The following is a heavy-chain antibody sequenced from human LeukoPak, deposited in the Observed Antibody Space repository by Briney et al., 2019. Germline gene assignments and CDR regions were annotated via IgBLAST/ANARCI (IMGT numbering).Heavy chain of an antibody. CDR3: ARQSSDYYYYYIDV. V-gene: IGHV4-39*01. CDR1: GGSISSSHYY. J-gene: IGHJ6*03. CDR2: IYYSGTA. Sequence: TASETLSLTCTVSGGSISSSHYYWGWIRQSPGKGLVWIGSIYYSGTAYYNPSLESRVTISDDTSMNRFSLMLTSLTAADTAVYYCARQSSDYYYYYIDVWGEGTTVIVSS.